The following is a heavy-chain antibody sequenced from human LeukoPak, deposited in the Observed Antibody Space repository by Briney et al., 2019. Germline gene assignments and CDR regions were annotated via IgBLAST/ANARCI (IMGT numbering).Heavy chain of an antibody. D-gene: IGHD3-22*01. CDR1: GFSFSSNW. J-gene: IGHJ4*02. V-gene: IGHV3-7*01. Sequence: PGGSLRLSCAAPGFSFSSNWMGWVRQAPGKGLEWVAHIKRDGSQKYYLDSVKGRFTISRDNAKNSLYLQMNSLRVEDTAVYYCARATAYYYDSSGYFVDYWGQGTLVTVSS. CDR2: IKRDGSQK. CDR3: ARATAYYYDSSGYFVDY.